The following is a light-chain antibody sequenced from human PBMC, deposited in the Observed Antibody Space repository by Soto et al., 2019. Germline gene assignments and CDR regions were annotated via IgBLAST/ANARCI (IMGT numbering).Light chain of an antibody. CDR1: RSVTTSY. J-gene: IGKJ4*01. V-gene: IGKV3-20*01. Sequence: DIVLAQSPGTLSLSLGERATISCRASRSVTTSYLAWYQQKPGQAPRLLTYGASSRATGIPDRFSGSGSGTDFTLTISRLEPEDFAVYYCQQYGNSPLLTFGRGTRWIS. CDR2: GAS. CDR3: QQYGNSPLLT.